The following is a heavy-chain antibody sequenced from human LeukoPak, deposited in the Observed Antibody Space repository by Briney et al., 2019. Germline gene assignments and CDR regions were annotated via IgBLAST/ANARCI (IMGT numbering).Heavy chain of an antibody. D-gene: IGHD5-18*01. V-gene: IGHV1-69*05. J-gene: IGHJ4*02. Sequence: MGWIIPIFDTPNYAQKFQGRVTISTDESTSTAYMELSSLRAEDTAVYYCARGLIQLWIFDYWGQGTLVTVSS. CDR3: ARGLIQLWIFDY. CDR2: IIPIFDTP.